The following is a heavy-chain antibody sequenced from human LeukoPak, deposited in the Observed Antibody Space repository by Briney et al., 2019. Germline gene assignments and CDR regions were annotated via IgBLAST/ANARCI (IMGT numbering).Heavy chain of an antibody. CDR1: GGSISSGGYY. Sequence: SETLSLTCTVSGGSISSGGYYWSWIRQHPGKGLEWIGYIYYSGSTYYNPSLKSRATISVDTSKNQFSLKLSSVTAADTAVYYCASRVKDGVDYWGQGTLVTVSS. CDR2: IYYSGST. V-gene: IGHV4-31*03. D-gene: IGHD5-24*01. J-gene: IGHJ4*02. CDR3: ASRVKDGVDY.